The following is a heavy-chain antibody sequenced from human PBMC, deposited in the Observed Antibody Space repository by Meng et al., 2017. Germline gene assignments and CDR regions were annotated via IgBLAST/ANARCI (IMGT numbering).Heavy chain of an antibody. J-gene: IGHJ4*02. D-gene: IGHD6-19*01. CDR3: ARDSSGWYPGDY. CDR2: ISSSGSTI. CDR1: GFTFSSYE. Sequence: GGSLRLSCAASGFTFSSYEMNWVRQAPGKGLEWVSYISSSGSTIYYADSVKGRFTISRDNAKNSLYLQMNSLRAEDTAVYYCARDSSGWYPGDYWGQGTLVTVS. V-gene: IGHV3-48*03.